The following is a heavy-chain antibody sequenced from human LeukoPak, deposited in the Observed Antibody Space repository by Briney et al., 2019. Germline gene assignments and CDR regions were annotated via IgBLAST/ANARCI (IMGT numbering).Heavy chain of an antibody. D-gene: IGHD6-6*01. Sequence: SKTLSLTCTVSAGSISSSRYYWGWIRQPPGKGLEWIGTIYYRGNTYYNPSLKSRVTISVDTYKNQFSLKLSSVTPADTAVYYCARHWVYSSSHFDYWVQGTLVTVSS. CDR2: IYYRGNT. V-gene: IGHV4-39*01. CDR3: ARHWVYSSSHFDY. CDR1: AGSISSSRYY. J-gene: IGHJ4*02.